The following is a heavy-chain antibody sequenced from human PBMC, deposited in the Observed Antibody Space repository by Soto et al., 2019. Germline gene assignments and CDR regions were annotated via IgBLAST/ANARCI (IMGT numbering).Heavy chain of an antibody. CDR3: AKDGSVAATLNAFDI. CDR1: GFTFSGSA. D-gene: IGHD2-15*01. CDR2: IRSRANSYAT. V-gene: IGHV3-73*01. Sequence: GGSLRLSCAASGFTFSGSAMRWVRQASGKGLEWVGRIRSRANSYATSYAASVKGRFTISRDDSKNTAYLQMNSLRAEDTALYYCAKDGSVAATLNAFDIWGQGTMVTVS. J-gene: IGHJ3*02.